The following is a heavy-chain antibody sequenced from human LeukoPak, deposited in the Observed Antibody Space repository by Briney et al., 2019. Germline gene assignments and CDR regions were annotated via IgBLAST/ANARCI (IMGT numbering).Heavy chain of an antibody. CDR2: ISRSGGSP. J-gene: IGHJ4*02. CDR3: AKTRGYSNTWYDY. V-gene: IGHV3-23*01. CDR1: RFTFSSYA. D-gene: IGHD6-13*01. Sequence: GGSLRLSCAASRFTFSSYAMSWVRQAPGKGLEWVSGISRSGGSPYYADSVKGRFTISRDDSKNTLFLQMNSLRAEDTAVYYCAKTRGYSNTWYDYWGQGTLVTVSS.